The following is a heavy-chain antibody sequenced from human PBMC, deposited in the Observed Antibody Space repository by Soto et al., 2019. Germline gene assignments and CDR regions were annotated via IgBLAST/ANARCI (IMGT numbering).Heavy chain of an antibody. J-gene: IGHJ6*03. CDR2: IYWVDDK. V-gene: IGHV2-5*02. Sequence: QITLKESGPTLVKPTQTLTLTCTFSGFSLTTSGEAVGWIRQPPGKAWEWLARIYWVDDKRSSPSLKSRLTITKDTSKNQVVLTMTNMDPVDTATYYCAHIPGSGQLLYSYYYYMDVWGKGTTVTVSS. CDR3: AHIPGSGQLLYSYYYYMDV. CDR1: GFSLTTSGEA. D-gene: IGHD3-10*01.